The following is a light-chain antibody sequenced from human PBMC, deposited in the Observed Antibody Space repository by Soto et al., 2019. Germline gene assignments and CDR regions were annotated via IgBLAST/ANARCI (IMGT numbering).Light chain of an antibody. CDR2: XXX. V-gene: IGKV1-39*01. J-gene: IGKJ4*01. Sequence: DIQMTQSPSSLSASVGDRVTITCRASQSISSYLNWYQQKPGKXPXXXXXXXXXXXXXXXSRFXXXXXXXXXXLTISSLQPEDFATYYCQQSYSTPLTFGGGTK. CDR3: QQSYSTPLT. CDR1: QSISSY.